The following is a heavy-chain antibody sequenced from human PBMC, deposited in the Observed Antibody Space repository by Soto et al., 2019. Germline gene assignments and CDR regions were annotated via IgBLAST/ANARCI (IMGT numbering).Heavy chain of an antibody. CDR3: AVDVGVGGGVGTTGH. CDR2: ISNDGSRK. V-gene: IGHV3-30-3*01. D-gene: IGHD2-2*01. CDR1: GFIFSDHA. Sequence: QVQLVESGGGVVQPGGSLRLSCAASGFIFSDHAMHWFRQAPGKGLEWVTVISNDGSRKFYAESLKGRLTISRDNLKSRLSLQMDSLRNEDTAFYYCAVDVGVGGGVGTTGHWGQGTLVTVSS. J-gene: IGHJ4*02.